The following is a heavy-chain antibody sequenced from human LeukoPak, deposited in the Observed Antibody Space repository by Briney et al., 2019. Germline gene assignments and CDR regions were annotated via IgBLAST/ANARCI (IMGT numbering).Heavy chain of an antibody. CDR2: INAANGST. Sequence: ASVKVSCKASGYTFTSYDINWVRQATGQGLEWMGWINAANGSTKYSQNFQGRVTITRDTSASTAYMELSSLRSEDTAVYYCAGTYYYDSSGYYPAFDYWGQGTLVTVSS. V-gene: IGHV1-3*01. CDR1: GYTFTSYD. J-gene: IGHJ4*02. CDR3: AGTYYYDSSGYYPAFDY. D-gene: IGHD3-22*01.